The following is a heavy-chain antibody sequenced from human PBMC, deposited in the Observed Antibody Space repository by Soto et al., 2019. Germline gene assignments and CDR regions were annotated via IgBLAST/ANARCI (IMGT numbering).Heavy chain of an antibody. D-gene: IGHD2-8*02. V-gene: IGHV4-30-4*01. CDR2: ISYSGST. J-gene: IGHJ4*02. Sequence: SETLSLTCTVSGGSISSGSYYWSWSRQRPGQGLEWIGYISYSGSTYYNPSLKSRLTISADTSKNQFALNLNSVTAADTAVYYCARPRHHTALVFDYWGQGALVTVSS. CDR3: ARPRHHTALVFDY. CDR1: GGSISSGSYY.